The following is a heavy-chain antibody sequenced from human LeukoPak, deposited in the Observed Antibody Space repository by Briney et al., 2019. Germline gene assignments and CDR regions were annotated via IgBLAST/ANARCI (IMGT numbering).Heavy chain of an antibody. CDR1: GFIYRLQC. V-gene: IGHV3-7*05. Sequence: GRSLSLCCAASGFIYRLQCMSGVRQAPGKGLAEVANIKHVGSDKYYMDSVKGRFTISRDNAKTSLFLQMNSLRAEDTAVYCCTRDSRGSGTYSVVYWGPGTPVTVSS. CDR2: IKHVGSDK. D-gene: IGHD3-10*01. CDR3: TRDSRGSGTYSVVY. J-gene: IGHJ4*02.